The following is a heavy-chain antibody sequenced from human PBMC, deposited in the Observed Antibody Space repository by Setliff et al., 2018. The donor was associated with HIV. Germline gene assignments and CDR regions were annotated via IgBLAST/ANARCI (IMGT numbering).Heavy chain of an antibody. CDR1: GASISSGNYF. V-gene: IGHV4-61*02. D-gene: IGHD1-1*01. J-gene: IGHJ4*02. CDR3: ATTTAPAGPFDY. Sequence: PSETLSLTCTVSGASISSGNYFWTWIRQPAGKGLEWIGRIYTSGTTNYNPSLKSRVTISVDTSKNQFSLRLRSVTAADTAIYYCATTTAPAGPFDYWGLGTLVTVSS. CDR2: IYTSGTT.